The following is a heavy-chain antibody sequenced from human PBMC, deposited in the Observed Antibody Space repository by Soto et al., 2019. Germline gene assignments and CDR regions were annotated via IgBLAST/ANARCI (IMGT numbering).Heavy chain of an antibody. CDR1: GGSIGSYY. V-gene: IGHV4-4*07. J-gene: IGHJ4*02. Sequence: ASETLSLTCTVSGGSIGSYYWSWIRQPAGKGLEWIGRIYTSGSTNYNPSLKSRVTMSVDTSKNQFSLKLNSVTAADTAVYYCARVSDYYDSSGYFDYWGQGTLVTVSS. CDR2: IYTSGST. CDR3: ARVSDYYDSSGYFDY. D-gene: IGHD3-22*01.